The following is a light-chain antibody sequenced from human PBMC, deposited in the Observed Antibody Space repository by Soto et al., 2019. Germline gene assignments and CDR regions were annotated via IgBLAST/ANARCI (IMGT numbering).Light chain of an antibody. Sequence: EIVLTQSPATLSLSPGERATLSCRASQSVSSYLAWYKQKPGQAPRLLIYDASNRATGIPARFSGSGSGTDFTLTISSLEPEDFAVYYCQQRSNWPRYTFGQGTKVDIK. CDR1: QSVSSY. CDR2: DAS. CDR3: QQRSNWPRYT. V-gene: IGKV3-11*01. J-gene: IGKJ2*01.